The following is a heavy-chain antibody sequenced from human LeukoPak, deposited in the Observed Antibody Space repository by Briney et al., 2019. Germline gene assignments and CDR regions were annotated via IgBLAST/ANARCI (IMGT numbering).Heavy chain of an antibody. V-gene: IGHV4-38-2*02. CDR2: IYHSGST. CDR3: ARAIEVGAMTPFDY. J-gene: IGHJ4*02. CDR1: GYSISSGYY. D-gene: IGHD1-26*01. Sequence: SETLSLTCTVSGYSISSGYYWGWIRQPPGKGLEWIGSIYHSGSTYYNPSLKGRVTISVDTSKNQFSLKLSSVTAADTAVYYCARAIEVGAMTPFDYWGQGTLVTVSS.